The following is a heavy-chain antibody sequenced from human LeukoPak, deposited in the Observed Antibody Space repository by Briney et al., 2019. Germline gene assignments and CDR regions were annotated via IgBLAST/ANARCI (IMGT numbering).Heavy chain of an antibody. J-gene: IGHJ4*02. V-gene: IGHV4-31*03. CDR3: ARAVDYRNYFDY. CDR2: IYHSGTT. D-gene: IGHD4-11*01. CDR1: GDSMTRGGYY. Sequence: SQALSLTCTVSGDSMTRGGYYWSWVRQHPGKGLEWIGFIYHSGTTFYNPSLEGRAAISVDTSQNQFSLKLTSVTAADTAVYYCARAVDYRNYFDYWGQGTLVTVSS.